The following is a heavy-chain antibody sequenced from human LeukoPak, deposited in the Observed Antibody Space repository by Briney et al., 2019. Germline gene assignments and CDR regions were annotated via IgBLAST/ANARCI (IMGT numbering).Heavy chain of an antibody. Sequence: PGGSLRLSCGASGFTFRSYAMNWVRQAPGKALEWVAAISGSGVSTSYADSVKGRFTISRDNSKNTLYLQMNNLRAEDTAVYYCAKDQENSNYVFDYWGQGTLVTVSS. CDR3: AKDQENSNYVFDY. CDR1: GFTFRSYA. J-gene: IGHJ4*02. V-gene: IGHV3-23*01. CDR2: ISGSGVST. D-gene: IGHD4-11*01.